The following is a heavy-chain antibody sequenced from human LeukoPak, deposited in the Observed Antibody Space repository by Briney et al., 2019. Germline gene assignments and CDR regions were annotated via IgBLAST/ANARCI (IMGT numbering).Heavy chain of an antibody. CDR1: RGTFSSYA. CDR3: ARDYKGPDYYYYGMDV. V-gene: IGHV1-69*13. D-gene: IGHD3-10*01. CDR2: IIPIFGTA. J-gene: IGHJ6*02. Sequence: SVKVSCKASRGTFSSYAISWVRQATGQGLEWMGGIIPIFGTANYAQKFQGRVTITADESTSTAYMELSSLRSEDTAVYYCARDYKGPDYYYYGMDVWGQGTTVTVSS.